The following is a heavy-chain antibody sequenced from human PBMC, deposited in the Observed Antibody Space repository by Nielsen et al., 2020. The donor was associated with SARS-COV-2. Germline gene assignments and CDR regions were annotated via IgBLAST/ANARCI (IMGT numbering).Heavy chain of an antibody. Sequence: GGSLRLSCAASGFTVSSYGMSWVRQAPGRGLEWVSGFGGSGATYYADSVKGRFTISRDNSRNTVFLEINTLTADDTAVYYCARGGRSKVTRFDYWGQGVLVTVSS. CDR3: ARGGRSKVTRFDY. J-gene: IGHJ4*02. D-gene: IGHD2-21*02. V-gene: IGHV3-23*01. CDR1: GFTVSSYG. CDR2: FGGSGAT.